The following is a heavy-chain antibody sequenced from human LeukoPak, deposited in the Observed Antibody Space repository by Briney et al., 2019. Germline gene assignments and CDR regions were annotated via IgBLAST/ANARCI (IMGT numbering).Heavy chain of an antibody. CDR2: IEGDENGK. J-gene: IGHJ6*03. Sequence: GGSLRLSCEASGFSLNWPWMSWVRQAPGKGLEWVANIEGDENGKYYVDSVKGRFTISKDNAKNSLSLQMTSLRVEDTAVYYCARNARYYDFLTGYSTGYYMDVWGKGTTVTISS. CDR3: ARNARYYDFLTGYSTGYYMDV. V-gene: IGHV3-7*01. D-gene: IGHD3-9*01. CDR1: GFSLNWPW.